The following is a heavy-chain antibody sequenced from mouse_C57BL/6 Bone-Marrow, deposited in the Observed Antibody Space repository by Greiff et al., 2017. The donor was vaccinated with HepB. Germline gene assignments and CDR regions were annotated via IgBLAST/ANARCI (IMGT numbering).Heavy chain of an antibody. Sequence: QVHVKQSGAELVRPGTSVKVSCKASGYAFTNYLIEWVKQRPGQGLEWIGVINPGSGGTNYNEKFKGKATLTADKSSSTAYMQLSSLTSEDSAVYFCARSGWLRLWYFYVWGTGTTVTVSS. V-gene: IGHV1-54*01. CDR1: GYAFTNYL. D-gene: IGHD2-2*01. CDR2: INPGSGGT. CDR3: ARSGWLRLWYFYV. J-gene: IGHJ1*03.